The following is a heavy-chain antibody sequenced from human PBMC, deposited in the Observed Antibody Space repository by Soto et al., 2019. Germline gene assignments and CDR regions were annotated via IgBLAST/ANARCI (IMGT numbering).Heavy chain of an antibody. Sequence: NPSETLSLTCTVSGGFVNSDTHSWSWIRQTPGKRLEWIGFIYSGGSTKNPSLRSRVTMSVDTSKNQFSLKLRSVIVADTAVYHCARFVRSCSATTCSTRADVWGQGITVTVS. J-gene: IGHJ6*02. CDR3: ARFVRSCSATTCSTRADV. CDR2: IYSGGST. V-gene: IGHV4-61*01. CDR1: GGFVNSDTHS. D-gene: IGHD2-2*01.